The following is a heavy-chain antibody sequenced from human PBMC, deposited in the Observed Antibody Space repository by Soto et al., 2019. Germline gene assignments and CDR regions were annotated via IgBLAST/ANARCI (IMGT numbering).Heavy chain of an antibody. D-gene: IGHD2-21*01. CDR3: ARIVRGIVITYYYMDV. CDR2: IFYSGST. V-gene: IGHV4-39*01. J-gene: IGHJ6*03. Sequence: QVQLQESGPGLVKPSETLSLTCTVSGGSISSSSYYWGWIRQPPGKGLEWIGSIFYSGSTYYNPSLQSRVTISVHTSTIQFSLKLRSVTAADTAVYYFARIVRGIVITYYYMDVWGKGTTVTVSS. CDR1: GGSISSSSYY.